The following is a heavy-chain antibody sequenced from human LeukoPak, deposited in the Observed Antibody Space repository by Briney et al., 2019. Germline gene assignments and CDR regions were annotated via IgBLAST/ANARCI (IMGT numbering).Heavy chain of an antibody. CDR1: GFPFSSYA. CDR3: AKDLPDNYGSSGYYSY. CDR2: FIGSGGST. J-gene: IGHJ4*02. D-gene: IGHD3-22*01. Sequence: GGSLRLPCAASGFPFSSYAMGWVRQAPGKGLEWVSAFIGSGGSTYYADSVKGRFTIARDNSKNTLYLQMNSLRAEDTAVYYWAKDLPDNYGSSGYYSYWGQGTLVTVSS. V-gene: IGHV3-23*01.